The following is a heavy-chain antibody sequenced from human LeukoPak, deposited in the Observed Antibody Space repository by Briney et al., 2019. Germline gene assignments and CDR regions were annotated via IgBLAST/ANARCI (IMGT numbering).Heavy chain of an antibody. V-gene: IGHV1-24*01. CDR3: ARLELYSSRWYVVYYFDY. CDR1: GDTLTELS. D-gene: IGHD6-13*01. CDR2: FDLEDGET. Sequence: ASVTVSCKVSGDTLTELSMHWVRQGHGKGVEWMGGFDLEDGETIYAQTFQGRVTMARNTSISTAYMKPSSLRSEDTAVYYCARLELYSSRWYVVYYFDYWGQGTLVTVSS. J-gene: IGHJ4*02.